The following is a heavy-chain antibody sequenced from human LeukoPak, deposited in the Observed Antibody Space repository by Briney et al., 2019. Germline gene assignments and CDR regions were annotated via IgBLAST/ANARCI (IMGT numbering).Heavy chain of an antibody. V-gene: IGHV1-2*02. Sequence: ASVKVSCKASGYTFTGYYIHWVRQAPGQGLEWMGRINPNSGGTDYAQKFQGRVTMTGDTSINTAYMELTRLRSDDTAVYYCARGIVVVPAAPPAAFDYWGQGTLVTVSS. CDR2: INPNSGGT. J-gene: IGHJ4*02. CDR3: ARGIVVVPAAPPAAFDY. D-gene: IGHD2-2*01. CDR1: GYTFTGYY.